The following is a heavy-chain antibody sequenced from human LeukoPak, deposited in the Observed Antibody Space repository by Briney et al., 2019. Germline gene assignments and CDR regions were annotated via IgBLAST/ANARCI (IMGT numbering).Heavy chain of an antibody. Sequence: PGGSLRLSCAASGFTFSSYGMHWVRQAPGKGLEWVAVISYDGSNKYYADSVKGQFTISRDNSKNTLYLQMNSLRAEDTAVYYCAGYCSGGSCYSYYWGQGTLVTVSS. CDR1: GFTFSSYG. CDR3: AGYCSGGSCYSYY. CDR2: ISYDGSNK. J-gene: IGHJ4*02. V-gene: IGHV3-30*03. D-gene: IGHD2-15*01.